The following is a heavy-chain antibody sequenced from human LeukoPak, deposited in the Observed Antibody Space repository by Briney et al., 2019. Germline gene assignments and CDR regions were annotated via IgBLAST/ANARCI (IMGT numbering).Heavy chain of an antibody. CDR3: ARARYREINYAYAGGFYYMDV. D-gene: IGHD1-26*01. CDR2: IYTSGST. CDR1: GGSISSYY. J-gene: IGHJ6*03. V-gene: IGHV4-4*07. Sequence: SETLSLTCTVSGGSISSYYWSWIRQPAGKGLEWIGRIYTSGSTNYNPSLKSRVTISVDMSKPQFYLELSSVTAADTAVYYCARARYREINYAYAGGFYYMDVWGKGTTVTVSS.